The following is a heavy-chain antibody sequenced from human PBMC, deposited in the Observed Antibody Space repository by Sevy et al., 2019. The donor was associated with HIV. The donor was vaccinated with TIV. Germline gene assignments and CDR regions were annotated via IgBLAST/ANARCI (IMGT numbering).Heavy chain of an antibody. CDR2: ISYDGSNK. V-gene: IGHV3-30*18. J-gene: IGHJ4*02. D-gene: IGHD3-3*01. CDR3: AKDAVIGYDFWSGYYTYFDY. CDR1: GFTFSSYG. Sequence: GGSLRLSCAASGFTFSSYGMHWVRQAPGKGLEWVAVISYDGSNKYYADSVKGRFTISRDNSKNTLYLQMNSLRAEDTAVYYCAKDAVIGYDFWSGYYTYFDYWGQRTLVTVSS.